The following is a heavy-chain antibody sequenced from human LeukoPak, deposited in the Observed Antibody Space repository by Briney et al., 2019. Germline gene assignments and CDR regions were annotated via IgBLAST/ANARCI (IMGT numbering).Heavy chain of an antibody. J-gene: IGHJ4*02. V-gene: IGHV1-69*06. D-gene: IGHD2-15*01. CDR2: IIPIFGTA. Sequence: GASVKVSCKASGGTFSSYAISWVRQAPGQGLEWMGGIIPIFGTAIYAQKFQGRVTMTEDTSTDTAYMELSSLRSEDTAVYYCATDGLRVVVVAASKYDYWGQGTLVTVSS. CDR3: ATDGLRVVVVAASKYDY. CDR1: GGTFSSYA.